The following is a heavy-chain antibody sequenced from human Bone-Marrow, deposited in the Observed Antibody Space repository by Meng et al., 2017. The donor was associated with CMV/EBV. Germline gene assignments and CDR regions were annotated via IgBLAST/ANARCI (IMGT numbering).Heavy chain of an antibody. CDR3: ARDRSRGYGFDY. CDR1: GFTFSSYW. CDR2: INVDGSRT. V-gene: IGHV3-74*01. D-gene: IGHD5-12*01. J-gene: IGHJ4*02. Sequence: GESLKISCAASGFTFSSYWMHWVRQAPEKGLVWVSHINVDGSRTDYADSVQGRFRISRDNAKSTVYLQMNSLRAEDTAVYYCARDRSRGYGFDYWGQGTLVTVSS.